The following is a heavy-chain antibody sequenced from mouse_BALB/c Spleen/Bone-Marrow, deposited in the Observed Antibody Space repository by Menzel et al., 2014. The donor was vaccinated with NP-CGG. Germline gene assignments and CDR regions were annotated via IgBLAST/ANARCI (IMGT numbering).Heavy chain of an antibody. CDR3: ARLNYYGNSFV. CDR1: GFDFSRFW. Sequence: EVHLVESGGGLVQPGGSLKLSCAASGFDFSRFWMRWVRQAPGKGLEWIGEINPDSSTINYTPSLKDKFIISRDNAKNTLYLQRSKGRSEDTDLYYCARLNYYGNSFVWGEGTTVTVSS. D-gene: IGHD1-1*01. CDR2: INPDSSTI. J-gene: IGHJ1*01. V-gene: IGHV4-1*02.